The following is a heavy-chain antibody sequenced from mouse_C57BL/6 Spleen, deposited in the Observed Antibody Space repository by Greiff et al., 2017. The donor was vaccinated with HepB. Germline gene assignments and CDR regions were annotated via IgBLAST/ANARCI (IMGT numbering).Heavy chain of an antibody. D-gene: IGHD2-1*01. J-gene: IGHJ2*01. CDR2: IYPRSGNT. Sequence: QVQLKQSGAELARPGASVKLSCKASGYTFTSYGISWVKQRTGQGLEWIGEIYPRSGNTYYNEKFKGKATLTADKSSSTAYMELRSLTSEDSAVYFCARGDGNYPDYWGQGTTLTVSS. V-gene: IGHV1-81*01. CDR3: ARGDGNYPDY. CDR1: GYTFTSYG.